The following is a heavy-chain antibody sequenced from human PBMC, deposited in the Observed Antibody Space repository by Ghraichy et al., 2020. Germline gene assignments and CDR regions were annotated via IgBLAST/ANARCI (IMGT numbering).Heavy chain of an antibody. V-gene: IGHV4-34*01. Sequence: GSLRLSCAVHDASFNDDNWMWIRQPPGKGLEWIGEINQSGKSSYKPSLESRVTISIDTAKNQFYLNLTSVTAADTAVYYCARRQKWLPGPFDSWGQGTLVAVSS. CDR2: INQSGKS. J-gene: IGHJ4*02. D-gene: IGHD2-8*01. CDR1: DASFNDDN. CDR3: ARRQKWLPGPFDS.